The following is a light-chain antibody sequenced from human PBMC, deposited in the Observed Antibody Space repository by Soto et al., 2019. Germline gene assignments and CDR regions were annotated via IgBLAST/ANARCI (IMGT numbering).Light chain of an antibody. Sequence: HSVVTQPPSASGTPGQKVTISCSGSSSNIGSNFVYWYQQLPGTAPKLLIYKDNQRPSGVPDRFSGSKSGTSVSLAISGLRPEDEAEYYCSVWEDNVDGWVFGGGTKLTVL. V-gene: IGLV1-47*01. J-gene: IGLJ3*02. CDR1: SSNIGSNF. CDR3: SVWEDNVDGWV. CDR2: KDN.